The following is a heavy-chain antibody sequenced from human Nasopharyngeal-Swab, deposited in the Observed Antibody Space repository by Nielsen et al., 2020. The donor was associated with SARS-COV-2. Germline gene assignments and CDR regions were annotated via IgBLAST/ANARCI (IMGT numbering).Heavy chain of an antibody. J-gene: IGHJ4*02. CDR2: ISYDGSNK. D-gene: IGHD3-16*01. Sequence: GGSLRLSCAASGFTFSSYAMHWVRQAPGKGLEWVAVISYDGSNKYYADSVKGRFTISRDNSKNTPYLQMNSLRAEDTAVYYCARVLKHQSSPDYWGQGTLVTVSS. CDR1: GFTFSSYA. V-gene: IGHV3-30-3*01. CDR3: ARVLKHQSSPDY.